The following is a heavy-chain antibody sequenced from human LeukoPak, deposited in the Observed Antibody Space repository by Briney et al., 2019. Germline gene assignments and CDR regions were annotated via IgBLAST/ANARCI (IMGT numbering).Heavy chain of an antibody. CDR1: GGSISSYY. J-gene: IGHJ5*02. V-gene: IGHV4-4*07. CDR2: IYTSGST. CDR3: ARELTTVTTRWFDP. D-gene: IGHD4-17*01. Sequence: PSETLSLTCTVSGGSISSYYWSWIRQPAGKGLEWIGRIYTSGSTNYNPSLKSRVTMSVDTSKNQFSLKLSSVTAADTAVYYCARELTTVTTRWFDPWGQGTLVTVSS.